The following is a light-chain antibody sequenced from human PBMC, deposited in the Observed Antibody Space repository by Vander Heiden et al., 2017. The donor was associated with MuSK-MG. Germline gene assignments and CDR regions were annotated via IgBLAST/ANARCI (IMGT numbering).Light chain of an antibody. CDR3: QQRSTWPLT. Sequence: EIVLTQSPATLSLSPGERATLSCRASQSIDTSLAWYQQKPGQAPRLLIYDASNRAAGIPARFSGSGSGTDFTLTISSLEPEDLAVYYCQQRSTWPLTFGGGTKVEIK. J-gene: IGKJ4*01. CDR2: DAS. CDR1: QSIDTS. V-gene: IGKV3-11*01.